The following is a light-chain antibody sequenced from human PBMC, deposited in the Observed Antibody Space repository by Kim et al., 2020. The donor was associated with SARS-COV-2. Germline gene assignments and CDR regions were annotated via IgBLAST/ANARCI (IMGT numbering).Light chain of an antibody. CDR3: QQYNSYRT. V-gene: IGKV1-5*01. J-gene: IGKJ2*02. Sequence: DIQMTQSPSTLSASVGDRVTITCRASQSISSWLAWYQQKPGKAPKLLIYDASTLESGVPSRFSGSGSGTEFTLTINSLQPDDFATYYCQQYNSYRTFGQGTKLEI. CDR2: DAS. CDR1: QSISSW.